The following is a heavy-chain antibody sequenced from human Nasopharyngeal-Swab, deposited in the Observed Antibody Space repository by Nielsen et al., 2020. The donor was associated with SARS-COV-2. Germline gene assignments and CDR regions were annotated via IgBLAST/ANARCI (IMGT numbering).Heavy chain of an antibody. CDR1: RFTFSNYA. CDR3: VRDLAYDDVC. V-gene: IGHV3-23*01. CDR2: INNRGDDT. Sequence: GESLKISCAASRFTFSNYAVSWVRQAPGKGLEWVSTINNRGDDTHYVDSVRGRFTVSRDNSKSTLYLQMNSLRGEDTAIYYCVRDLAYDDVCWGQGTLVTVSS. D-gene: IGHD4-17*01. J-gene: IGHJ4*02.